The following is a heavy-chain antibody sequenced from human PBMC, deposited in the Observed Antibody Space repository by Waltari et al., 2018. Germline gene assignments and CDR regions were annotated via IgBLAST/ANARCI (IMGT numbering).Heavy chain of an antibody. Sequence: SGFTFSSYAMSWVRQAPGKGLEWVSAISGSGGSTYYADSVKGRFTISRDNSKNTLYLQMNSLRAEDTAVYYCAKWRWLQLWDSAFDIWGQGTMVTVSS. CDR3: AKWRWLQLWDSAFDI. V-gene: IGHV3-23*01. J-gene: IGHJ3*02. D-gene: IGHD5-12*01. CDR2: ISGSGGST. CDR1: GFTFSSYA.